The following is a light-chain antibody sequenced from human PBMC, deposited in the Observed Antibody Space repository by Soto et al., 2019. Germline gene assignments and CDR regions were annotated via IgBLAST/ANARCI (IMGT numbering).Light chain of an antibody. J-gene: IGKJ1*01. Sequence: ERGMTQSPATLSVSPGERATLSCRASQSVSSNLAWYQQKPGQAPRLLIYGASTRATGIPARFSGSGSGTEFTLTISSLQSEDFAVYYCQQYNNWPRTYGQGTKVDI. CDR3: QQYNNWPRT. V-gene: IGKV3-15*01. CDR1: QSVSSN. CDR2: GAS.